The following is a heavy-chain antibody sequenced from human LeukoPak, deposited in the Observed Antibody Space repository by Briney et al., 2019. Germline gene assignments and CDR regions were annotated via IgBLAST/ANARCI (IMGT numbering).Heavy chain of an antibody. Sequence: PGGSLRLSCAASGFTFSSYSMNWVRQAPGKGLEWVSSISSSSSYIYYADSVKGRFTISRDNAKNSLYLQMNSLRAEDTAVYYCAREVRGAYYYYGMDVWGQGTTVTVSS. J-gene: IGHJ6*02. CDR3: AREVRGAYYYYGMDV. V-gene: IGHV3-21*01. CDR2: ISSSSSYI. CDR1: GFTFSSYS.